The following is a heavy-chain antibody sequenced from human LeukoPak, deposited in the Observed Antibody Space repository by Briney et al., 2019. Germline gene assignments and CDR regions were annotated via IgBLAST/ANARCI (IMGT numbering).Heavy chain of an antibody. D-gene: IGHD3-22*01. Sequence: SSETLSLTCTVSGGSISSYYWSWIRQPPGKGLESIGYIYSSGSTHYNPSLKSRVTISVDTSKNQFSLKLSSVTAADTAVYYCARARNYYDSSGFYYEGDAFDIWGQGTMVTVSS. CDR2: IYSSGST. J-gene: IGHJ3*02. V-gene: IGHV4-59*01. CDR1: GGSISSYY. CDR3: ARARNYYDSSGFYYEGDAFDI.